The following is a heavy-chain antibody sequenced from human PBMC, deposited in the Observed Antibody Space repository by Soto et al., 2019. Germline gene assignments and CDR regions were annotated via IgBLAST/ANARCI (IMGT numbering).Heavy chain of an antibody. J-gene: IGHJ5*02. Sequence: QVQLQESGPGLVKPSQTLSLTCTVSGGSISSGGYYWSWIRQHPGKGLEWIGYIYYSGSTYYNPFLKSRVTISVDTSKNQFSLKLSSVTAADTAVYYCARDHVDIVATRAGWFDPWGQGTLVTVSS. D-gene: IGHD5-12*01. CDR2: IYYSGST. V-gene: IGHV4-31*03. CDR3: ARDHVDIVATRAGWFDP. CDR1: GGSISSGGYY.